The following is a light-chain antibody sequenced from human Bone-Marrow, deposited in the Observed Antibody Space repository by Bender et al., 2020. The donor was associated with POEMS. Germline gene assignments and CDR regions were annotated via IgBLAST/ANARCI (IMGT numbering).Light chain of an antibody. J-gene: IGLJ1*01. Sequence: QSALTQPASVSGSPGQSITISCTGTSSDSVGYDYVSWYQQHPGKAPKLMIYDVSNRPSGVSNRFSGSKSGNTASLTISGLRAEDESDYYCCSYGGGGPYVFGTVSKVTV. CDR1: SSDSVGYDY. V-gene: IGLV2-23*02. CDR3: CSYGGGGPYV. CDR2: DVS.